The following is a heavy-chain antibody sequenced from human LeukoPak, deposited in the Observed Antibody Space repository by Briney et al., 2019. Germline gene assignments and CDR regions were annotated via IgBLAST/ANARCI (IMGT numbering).Heavy chain of an antibody. Sequence: GGSLRLSCSASGFTFSTYWMSWVRQAPGKGLEWVANMRRDGNEIYYLDSVRGRFTISRDNAKNSLYLQMNSLRAEDTAVYYCARDRYCSSTSCYREGGYWGQGTLVTVSS. CDR1: GFTFSTYW. D-gene: IGHD2-2*01. CDR3: ARDRYCSSTSCYREGGY. V-gene: IGHV3-7*01. J-gene: IGHJ4*02. CDR2: MRRDGNEI.